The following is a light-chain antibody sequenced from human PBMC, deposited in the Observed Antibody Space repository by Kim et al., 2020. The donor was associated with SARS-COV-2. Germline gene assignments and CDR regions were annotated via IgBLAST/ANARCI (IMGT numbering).Light chain of an antibody. CDR2: GAS. CDR3: QQYSSSKVT. CDR1: QSVSSSY. J-gene: IGKJ5*01. V-gene: IGKV3-20*01. Sequence: SPGERGTLSSRASQSVSSSYLAWYQQKPGQAPRLLIYGASSRATGIPDRFSGSGSGTDFTLTISRLEPEDFAVYYCQQYSSSKVTFGQGTRLEIK.